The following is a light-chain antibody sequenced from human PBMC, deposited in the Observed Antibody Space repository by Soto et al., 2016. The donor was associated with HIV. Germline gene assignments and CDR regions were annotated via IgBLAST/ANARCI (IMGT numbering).Light chain of an antibody. CDR3: QQYSSPMYT. Sequence: DIQMTQSPSTLSALVGDRVTITCRASQSISSWSAWYQQKPGKAPKLLIYQASILEIGVPSRFSGSGSGTEFTLTITTLQPDDFATYYCQQYSSPMYTFGQGTKLDIK. V-gene: IGKV1-5*03. CDR2: QAS. CDR1: QSISSW. J-gene: IGKJ2*01.